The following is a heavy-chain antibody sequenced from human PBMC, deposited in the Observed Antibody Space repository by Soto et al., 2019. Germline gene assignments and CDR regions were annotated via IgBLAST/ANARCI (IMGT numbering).Heavy chain of an antibody. J-gene: IGHJ4*02. CDR2: IYHSGST. CDR3: ARGEEYCGGDCYSYYFDY. D-gene: IGHD2-21*02. V-gene: IGHV4-4*02. Sequence: PSGTLSLTCAVSGGSISSSNWWSWVRQPPGKGLEWIGEIYHSGSTNYNPSLKSRVTISVDKSKNQFSLKLSSVTAADTAVYYCARGEEYCGGDCYSYYFDYWGQRTLVTVSS. CDR1: GGSISSSNW.